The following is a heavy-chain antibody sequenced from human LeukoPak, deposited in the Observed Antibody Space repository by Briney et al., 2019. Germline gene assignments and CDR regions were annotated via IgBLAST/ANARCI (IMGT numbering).Heavy chain of an antibody. V-gene: IGHV4-59*01. CDR1: GGSISSYY. CDR2: IYYSGGT. J-gene: IGHJ4*02. D-gene: IGHD6-19*01. CDR3: ARGAGGWYAPFDY. Sequence: SETLSLTCTVSGGSISSYYWSWIRQPPGKGLEWIGYIYYSGGTNYNLSLKSRVTISVDTSKNQFSLKLSSVTAADTAVYYCARGAGGWYAPFDYWGQGTLVTVSS.